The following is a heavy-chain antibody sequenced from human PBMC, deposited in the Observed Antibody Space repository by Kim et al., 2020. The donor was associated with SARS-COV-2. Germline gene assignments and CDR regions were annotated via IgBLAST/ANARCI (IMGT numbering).Heavy chain of an antibody. D-gene: IGHD1-26*01. CDR3: VRGAWDWYLAH. CDR1: GFTFTTYA. V-gene: IGHV3-23*01. CDR2: MKGSDGTT. Sequence: GGSLRLSCTASGFTFTTYAMSWVRQAPGKGLEWVSVMKGSDGTTYYADSVKGRFSISRDNAKNTLYLQMNSLRAEDTAAYYCVRGAWDWYLAHWGPVTL. J-gene: IGHJ2*01.